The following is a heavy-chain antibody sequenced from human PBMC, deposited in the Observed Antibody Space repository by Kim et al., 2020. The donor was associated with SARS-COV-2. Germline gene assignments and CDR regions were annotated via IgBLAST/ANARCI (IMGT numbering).Heavy chain of an antibody. CDR3: VRGISGYYYFDY. V-gene: IGHV3-33*01. Sequence: GGSLRLSCAASGFTFSTYGLHWVRQAPGKGLEWVAFIWYDGSNKYYADSVKGRFTIFRDNSKNTLYLQMNSLRDEDTAVYYCVRGISGYYYFDYWGQGTL. J-gene: IGHJ4*02. CDR1: GFTFSTYG. D-gene: IGHD3-22*01. CDR2: IWYDGSNK.